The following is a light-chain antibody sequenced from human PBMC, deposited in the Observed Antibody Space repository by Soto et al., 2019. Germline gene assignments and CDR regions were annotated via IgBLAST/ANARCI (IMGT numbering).Light chain of an antibody. CDR1: QPISDY. CDR3: KQHYNTHRT. J-gene: IGKJ1*01. CDR2: TTS. V-gene: IGKV1-39*01. Sequence: DIQMTQSPSSLSASVGDRVTITCRTSQPISDYLNWYQQKPGKAPTLLIYTTSNLQSGVPSRFSGSGSAKQLTLTTSSLQPEDFATYYCKQHYNTHRTFGHGTKVDIX.